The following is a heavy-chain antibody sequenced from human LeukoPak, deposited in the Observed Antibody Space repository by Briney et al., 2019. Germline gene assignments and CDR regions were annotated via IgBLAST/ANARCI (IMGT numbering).Heavy chain of an antibody. CDR1: GGTLSSYA. D-gene: IGHD3-22*01. J-gene: IGHJ6*02. V-gene: IGHV1-69*04. CDR3: AREIYDSTAYYYYGMDV. Sequence: SVKVSCKASGGTLSSYAISWVRQAPGQGLEWMGRIIPILGIANYAQKFQGRVTITADKSTSTAYMELSSLRSEDTAVYYCAREIYDSTAYYYYGMDVWGQGTTVTVSS. CDR2: IIPILGIA.